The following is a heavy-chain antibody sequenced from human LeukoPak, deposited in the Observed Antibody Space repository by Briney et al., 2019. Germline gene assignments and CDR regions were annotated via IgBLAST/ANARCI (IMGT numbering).Heavy chain of an antibody. CDR3: ARDRGYSSSWWPVFDY. D-gene: IGHD6-13*01. V-gene: IGHV1-3*01. CDR2: INAGNGNT. Sequence: ASVKVSCKASGYTFTSYAMHWVRQAPGQRLEWMGWINAGNGNTKYSQKFQGRVTITRDTSASTAYMELSTLRSEDTAVYYCARDRGYSSSWWPVFDYWGQGTLVTVSS. CDR1: GYTFTSYA. J-gene: IGHJ4*02.